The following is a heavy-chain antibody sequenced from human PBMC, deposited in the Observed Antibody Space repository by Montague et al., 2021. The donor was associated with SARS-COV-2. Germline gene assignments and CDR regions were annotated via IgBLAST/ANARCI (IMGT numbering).Heavy chain of an antibody. CDR1: GFSLSTSGMC. CDR2: IDRDDDK. V-gene: IGHV2-70*01. Sequence: VKPTQTLTLTCTFSGFSLSTSGMCVSWIRQPPGKALEWLALIDRDDDKYYSTSLKTRLTISKDTSKNQVVLTMTNMDPVDTATYYCARIRDYDILTGSYSGFDYWGQGTLVTVSS. J-gene: IGHJ4*02. D-gene: IGHD3-9*01. CDR3: ARIRDYDILTGSYSGFDY.